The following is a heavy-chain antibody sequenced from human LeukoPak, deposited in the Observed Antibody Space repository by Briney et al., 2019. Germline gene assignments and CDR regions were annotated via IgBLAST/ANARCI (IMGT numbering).Heavy chain of an antibody. D-gene: IGHD4-17*01. J-gene: IGHJ3*02. Sequence: PSQTLSLTCTVSGGSISSGSYYWSWIRQPAGKGLEWIGRIYTSGSTNYNPSLKSRVTISVDTSKNQFSLKLSSVTAADTAVYFCARDQPTVTTGEDAFDIWGQGTMVTVSS. CDR3: ARDQPTVTTGEDAFDI. CDR1: GGSISSGSYY. CDR2: IYTSGST. V-gene: IGHV4-61*02.